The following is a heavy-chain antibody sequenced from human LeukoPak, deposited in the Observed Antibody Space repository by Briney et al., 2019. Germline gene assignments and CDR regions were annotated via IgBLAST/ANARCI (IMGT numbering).Heavy chain of an antibody. CDR1: GFTFNSYA. CDR3: AREGYYDSSGYNLDY. V-gene: IGHV3-30*01. Sequence: GGSLRLSCAASGFTFNSYAMSWVRQAPGKGLEWVAVISYDGSNKYYADSVKGRFTISRDNSKNTLYLQMNSLRAEDTAVYYCAREGYYDSSGYNLDYWGQGTLVTVSS. CDR2: ISYDGSNK. J-gene: IGHJ4*02. D-gene: IGHD3-22*01.